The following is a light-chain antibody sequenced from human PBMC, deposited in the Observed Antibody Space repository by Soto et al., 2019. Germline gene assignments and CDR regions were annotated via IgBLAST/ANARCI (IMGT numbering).Light chain of an antibody. Sequence: DIQMTQSPSSLSASVGDRVTITCRASQGISTCLGWYQQKPGKAPKPLIYAASSSQSGVPSRFSGSGSGTEFTLTILHLQPFEFETYQRQQNISYSFGQGTKVDIK. J-gene: IGKJ1*01. CDR1: QGISTC. CDR2: AAS. CDR3: QQNISYS. V-gene: IGKV1D-16*01.